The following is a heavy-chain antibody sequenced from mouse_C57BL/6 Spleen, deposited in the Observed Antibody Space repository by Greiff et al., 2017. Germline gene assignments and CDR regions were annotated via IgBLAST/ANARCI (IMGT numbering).Heavy chain of an antibody. V-gene: IGHV2-6-1*01. Sequence: VQVVESGPGLVAPSQSLSITCTVSGFSLTSYGVHWVRQPPGKGLEWLVVIWSDGSTTYNSALKSRLSISKDNSKSQVFLKMNSLQTDDTAMYYCARQVYYDYDNWYCDVWGTGTTVTGSS. CDR1: GFSLTSYG. J-gene: IGHJ1*03. D-gene: IGHD2-4*01. CDR2: IWSDGST. CDR3: ARQVYYDYDNWYCDV.